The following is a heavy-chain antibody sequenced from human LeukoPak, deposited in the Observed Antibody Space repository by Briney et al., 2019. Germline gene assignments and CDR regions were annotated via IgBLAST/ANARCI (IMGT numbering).Heavy chain of an antibody. CDR2: IYYSGST. CDR3: ARQGVYYYDRVDY. CDR1: GGSISSSSYY. V-gene: IGHV4-39*01. D-gene: IGHD3-22*01. J-gene: IGHJ4*02. Sequence: SETLSLTCTVSGGSISSSSYYWGWVRQPPGKGLEWIGSIYYSGSTYYNPSLKSRVTISVDTSKNQFSLKLSSVTAADTAVYYCARQGVYYYDRVDYWGQGTLVTVSS.